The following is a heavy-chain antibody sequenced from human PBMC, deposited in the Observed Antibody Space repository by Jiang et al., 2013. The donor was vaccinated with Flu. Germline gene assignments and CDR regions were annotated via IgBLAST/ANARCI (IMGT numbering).Heavy chain of an antibody. Sequence: GAEVKKPGASVKVSCKTSGYIFTTYGLSWVRQAPGQGLEWMGWIRAYTGHTQYAQKAQDRVTMTTDTSTNTAFMELRSLRSDDTAVYHCARQVVGYCGGGTCPALDYWGQGTLVAVSS. CDR2: IRAYTGHT. J-gene: IGHJ4*02. CDR1: GYIFTTYG. V-gene: IGHV1-18*01. D-gene: IGHD2-15*01. CDR3: ARQVVGYCGGGTCPALDY.